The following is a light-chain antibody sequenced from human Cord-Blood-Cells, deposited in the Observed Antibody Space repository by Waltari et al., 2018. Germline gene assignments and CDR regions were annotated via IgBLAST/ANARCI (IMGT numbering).Light chain of an antibody. CDR3: QQRSNRPT. Sequence: EIVLTQSPATLSLSPGERATLPCRARQSVSSHLAWYQRKPGQAPRLLIYDASNRATGIPARFSGSGSGTDFTLTISSLEPEDFAVYYCQQRSNRPTFGQGTKLEIK. J-gene: IGKJ2*01. CDR1: QSVSSH. V-gene: IGKV3-11*01. CDR2: DAS.